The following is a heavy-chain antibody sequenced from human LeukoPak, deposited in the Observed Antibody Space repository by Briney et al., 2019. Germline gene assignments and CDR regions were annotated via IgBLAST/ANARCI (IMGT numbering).Heavy chain of an antibody. J-gene: IGHJ4*02. D-gene: IGHD3-22*01. Sequence: GGSLRLSCAASGFTFSSYWIHWVRQAPGKGLVWVSRINSDGSSTSYADSVKGRFTISRDNAKNTLYLQMNSLRAEDTAVYYCAREYYYDSSGFDYWGQGTLVTVSS. CDR1: GFTFSSYW. CDR3: AREYYYDSSGFDY. V-gene: IGHV3-74*01. CDR2: INSDGSST.